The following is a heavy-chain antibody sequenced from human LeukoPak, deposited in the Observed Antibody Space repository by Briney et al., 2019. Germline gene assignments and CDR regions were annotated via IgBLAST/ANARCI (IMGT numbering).Heavy chain of an antibody. V-gene: IGHV3-30*02. CDR1: GFTLSTYG. Sequence: GGSLRLSCAASGFTLSTYGMHWVRQAPGKGLEWVAFIRHDGSNKYYADSVKGRFTISRDNSKNTLYLQMNSLRAEDTAVYYCAKEVYGYDILTGCDSWGQGTLVTVSS. D-gene: IGHD3-9*01. CDR3: AKEVYGYDILTGCDS. CDR2: IRHDGSNK. J-gene: IGHJ4*02.